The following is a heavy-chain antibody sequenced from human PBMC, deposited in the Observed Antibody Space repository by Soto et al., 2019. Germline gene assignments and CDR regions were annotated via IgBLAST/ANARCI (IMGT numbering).Heavy chain of an antibody. CDR3: ARGKSGGWFSYFDY. CDR2: INAGNGNT. Sequence: ASVKVSCKASGYTFTSYSMHWVRQAPGQSLEWMGWINAGNGNTKYSQKFQGRVSIARDPSASTAYVELTSLTSEDTAVYYCARGKSGGWFSYFDYWGQGTLVTVSS. J-gene: IGHJ4*02. V-gene: IGHV1-3*01. CDR1: GYTFTSYS. D-gene: IGHD6-19*01.